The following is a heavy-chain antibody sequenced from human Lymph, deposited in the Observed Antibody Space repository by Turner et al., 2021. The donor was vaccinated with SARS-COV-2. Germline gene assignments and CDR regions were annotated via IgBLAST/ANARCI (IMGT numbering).Heavy chain of an antibody. CDR1: GFPFSSYA. V-gene: IGHV3-30*04. CDR2: ISYDGRDK. CDR3: ARDRDSSGWVDY. Sequence: QVQLVESGGGVVPPGRSLRLSCAASGFPFSSYAMHWVRQAPGKGREWVAFISYDGRDKYYEDSVKGRFTFTRDNYKNTLYLQMNSLRAEDTAVYYCARDRDSSGWVDYWGQGTLVTGSS. J-gene: IGHJ4*02. D-gene: IGHD3-22*01.